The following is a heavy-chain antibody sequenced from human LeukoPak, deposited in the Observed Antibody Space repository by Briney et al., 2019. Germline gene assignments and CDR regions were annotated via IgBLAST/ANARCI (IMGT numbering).Heavy chain of an antibody. J-gene: IGHJ4*02. D-gene: IGHD3-3*01. V-gene: IGHV3-23*01. CDR1: GFTFSSYA. Sequence: GESLRLSCAASGFTFSSYAMSWVRQAPGKGLEWVSRISGGGGTTYYAASVKGRFTISRDNSKNTLYLQINSLRAEDTAVYYCAKDGADYDSDYFDYWGQGTLVTVSS. CDR3: AKDGADYDSDYFDY. CDR2: ISGGGGTT.